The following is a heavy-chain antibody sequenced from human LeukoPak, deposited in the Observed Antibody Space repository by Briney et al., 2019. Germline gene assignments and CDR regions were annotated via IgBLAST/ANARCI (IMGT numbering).Heavy chain of an antibody. J-gene: IGHJ1*01. CDR3: ARVGSGSSTWYPEYFQH. V-gene: IGHV1-18*01. Sequence: ASVKVSCNASGYTFTSYGISWVRQAPGLAFEWMGWITVYDANTNHSHTNYAQKVQGRVTMTTDTSTRTVYMELRSLGSDDTAVYYCARVGSGSSTWYPEYFQHWGQGTLVTVS. CDR1: GYTFTSYG. CDR2: ITVYDANT. D-gene: IGHD6-13*01.